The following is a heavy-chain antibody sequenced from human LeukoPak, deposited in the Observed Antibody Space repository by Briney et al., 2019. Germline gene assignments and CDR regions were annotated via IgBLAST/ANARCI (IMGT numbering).Heavy chain of an antibody. Sequence: SETLSLTCTVSGASISGYYWSWLRHPPGKGLEWGGYNYYSGSTNYNPSLKSRVTISVDTSKNQSSLNLSSVTAADTAVYYCARVVRYYGSGNWFDPWGWGKLVPVSS. CDR2: NYYSGST. V-gene: IGHV4-59*01. CDR3: ARVVRYYGSGNWFDP. CDR1: GASISGYY. J-gene: IGHJ5*02. D-gene: IGHD3-10*01.